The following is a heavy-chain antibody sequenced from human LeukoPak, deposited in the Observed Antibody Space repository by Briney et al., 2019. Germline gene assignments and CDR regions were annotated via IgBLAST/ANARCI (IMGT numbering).Heavy chain of an antibody. J-gene: IGHJ6*04. CDR2: IYYSGST. V-gene: IGHV4-59*01. CDR3: ARLSRVSLIRGVTGYHSLDV. D-gene: IGHD3-10*01. CDR1: GGSTNNFY. Sequence: PSETLSLTCTVSGGSTNNFYWSWIRQPPGGGLDYIGYIYYSGSTNYNPSLKSRVTISLDASKNQFSLKLSSVTAADTAVYYCARLSRVSLIRGVTGYHSLDVWGKGTKVTVSS.